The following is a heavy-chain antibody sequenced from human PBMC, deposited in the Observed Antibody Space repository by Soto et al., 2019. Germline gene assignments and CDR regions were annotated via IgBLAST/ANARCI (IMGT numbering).Heavy chain of an antibody. J-gene: IGHJ6*04. CDR1: GGTFSSYA. D-gene: IGHD5-12*01. CDR2: IIPIFGTA. CDR3: AREVDIGATIAPGMDV. Sequence: ASVKVSCKASGGTFSSYAISWVRQAPGQGLEWMGGIIPIFGTANYAQKFQGRVTITADESTSTAYMELSSLRSEDTAVYYCAREVDIGATIAPGMDVGGKGTRVTVSS. V-gene: IGHV1-69*13.